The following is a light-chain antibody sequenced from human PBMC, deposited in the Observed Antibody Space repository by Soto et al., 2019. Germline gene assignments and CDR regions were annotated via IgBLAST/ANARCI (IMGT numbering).Light chain of an antibody. Sequence: DIQMTQSPSTLSASVGDRVTITCRASQSISSWLAWYQQKPGKAPKLLIYDASSVESGVPSRFSGSGSGTEFTLTFSSLQPDDFATYYCQQYNSYSTFGQGTKLEIK. J-gene: IGKJ2*01. V-gene: IGKV1-5*01. CDR2: DAS. CDR1: QSISSW. CDR3: QQYNSYST.